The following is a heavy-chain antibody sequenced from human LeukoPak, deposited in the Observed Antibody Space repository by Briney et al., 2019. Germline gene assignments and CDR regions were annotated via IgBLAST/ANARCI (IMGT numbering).Heavy chain of an antibody. CDR3: ARVSQLLYLLSAFDI. J-gene: IGHJ3*02. D-gene: IGHD2-2*02. CDR1: GYTFTGYY. V-gene: IGHV1-2*02. CDR2: INPNSGGT. Sequence: GASVKVSCKASGYTFTGYYMHWVRQAPGQGLEWVGWINPNSGGTNYAQKFQGRVTMTRDTSISTAYMELSRLRSDDTAVYYCARVSQLLYLLSAFDIWGQGTMVTVSS.